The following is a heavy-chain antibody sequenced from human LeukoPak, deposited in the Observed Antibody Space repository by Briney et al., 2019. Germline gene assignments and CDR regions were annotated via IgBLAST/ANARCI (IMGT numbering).Heavy chain of an antibody. D-gene: IGHD4-17*01. CDR2: INHSGST. CDR1: GGSFSGYY. V-gene: IGHV4-34*01. Sequence: SETLSLTCAVYGGSFSGYYWSWIRQPPGKGLEWIGEINHSGSTSYNPSLKSRVTISVDTSKNQFSLKLSSVTAADTAVYYCASTAMTTVTTSWFDPWGQGTLVTVSS. J-gene: IGHJ5*02. CDR3: ASTAMTTVTTSWFDP.